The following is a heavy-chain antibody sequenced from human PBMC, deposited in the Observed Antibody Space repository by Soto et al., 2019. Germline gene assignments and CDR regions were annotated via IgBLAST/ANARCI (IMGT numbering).Heavy chain of an antibody. V-gene: IGHV2-5*02. CDR2: IYWDDDK. J-gene: IGHJ4*02. Sequence: SGPTLVNPTQTLTLTCTFSGFSLSTSAVGVGWIRQPPGKALEWLAFIYWDDDKRYSPSLKSSLTITKDTSKNQVVLAMTNMDPVDTATYYCVHLVVAGLPYFFDYWGQGTLVTGSS. CDR1: GFSLSTSAVG. CDR3: VHLVVAGLPYFFDY. D-gene: IGHD2-15*01.